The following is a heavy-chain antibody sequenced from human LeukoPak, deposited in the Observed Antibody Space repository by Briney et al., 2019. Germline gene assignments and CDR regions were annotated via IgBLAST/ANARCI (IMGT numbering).Heavy chain of an antibody. J-gene: IGHJ4*02. CDR3: ARDGVASSDF. CDR1: GFTFKYYG. CDR2: IRSDGTHE. Sequence: GGSLRLSCAASGFTFKYYGMHWVRQAPGKGLEWVAFIRSDGTHECYEDSVKGRFTISRDNSRNTLDPQMSGLRPEDTAMYFCARDGVASSDFWGQGTLVTVSS. V-gene: IGHV3-30*02. D-gene: IGHD2-15*01.